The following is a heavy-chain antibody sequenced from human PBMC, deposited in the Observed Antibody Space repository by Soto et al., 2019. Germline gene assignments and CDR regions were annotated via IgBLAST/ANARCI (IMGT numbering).Heavy chain of an antibody. Sequence: PGGSLRLSCAASGFTFSSYAMSWVRQAPGKGLEWVSAISGSGTGTYYADSVKGRFTIARDNFKNTLFLQMNSLRAEDTAVYYCAKDGAGQWLVLGWFDPWGQGTLVTVSS. CDR1: GFTFSSYA. J-gene: IGHJ5*02. CDR3: AKDGAGQWLVLGWFDP. CDR2: ISGSGTGT. D-gene: IGHD6-19*01. V-gene: IGHV3-23*01.